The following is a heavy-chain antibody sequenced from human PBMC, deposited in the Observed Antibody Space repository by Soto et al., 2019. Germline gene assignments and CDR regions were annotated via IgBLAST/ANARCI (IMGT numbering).Heavy chain of an antibody. Sequence: PSETLSLTCAVSGGSISSGGYSWSWIRQPPGKGLEWIGYIYHSGSTYYNPSLKSRVTISVDRSKNQFSLKLSSVTAADTAVYYCARVGFTMIGVIDPWGEGTLVTVSS. CDR1: GGSISSGGYS. V-gene: IGHV4-30-2*01. J-gene: IGHJ5*02. CDR2: IYHSGST. CDR3: ARVGFTMIGVIDP. D-gene: IGHD3-22*01.